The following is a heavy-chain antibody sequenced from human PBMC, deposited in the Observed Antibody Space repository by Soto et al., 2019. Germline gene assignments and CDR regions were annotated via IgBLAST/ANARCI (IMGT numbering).Heavy chain of an antibody. D-gene: IGHD4-17*01. CDR3: ARNGVYSLGS. V-gene: IGHV4-4*02. CDR2: VYRSGST. CDR1: GGSISSDNW. J-gene: IGHJ5*02. Sequence: QVQLQESGPGLVKPSGTLSLTCAVSGGSISSDNWWNWVRQPPGQGLEWIGEVYRSGSTNYDPSLXRXVXIXXDMSKNQCSLTLTSVTAADTAMYYCARNGVYSLGSWGQGTLVTVSS.